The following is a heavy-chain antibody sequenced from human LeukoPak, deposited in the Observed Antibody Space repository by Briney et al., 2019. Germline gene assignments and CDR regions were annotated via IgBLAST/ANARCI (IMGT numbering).Heavy chain of an antibody. D-gene: IGHD3-10*01. CDR2: IWYDGSNK. V-gene: IGHV3-33*01. CDR1: GFTFSSYG. J-gene: IGHJ5*02. Sequence: GRSLRLSCAASGFTFSSYGMQWVRQAPGKGLEWVAVIWYDGSNKYYADSVKGRFTISRDNSKNTLYLQMNSLRAEDTAVYYCARDLTNNWFVPWGQGTLVTVSS. CDR3: ARDLTNNWFVP.